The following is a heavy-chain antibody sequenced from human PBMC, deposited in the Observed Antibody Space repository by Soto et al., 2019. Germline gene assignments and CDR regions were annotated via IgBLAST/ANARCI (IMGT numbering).Heavy chain of an antibody. D-gene: IGHD2-15*01. CDR2: IYYSGST. CDR1: GDSISSGGYY. J-gene: IGHJ4*02. Sequence: QVQLQESGPGLVKPSQTLSLTCTVSGDSISSGGYYWSWIRQHPGKGLEWIGYIYYSGSTYYNPSLKSRVIISVDTSKNQFSLKLSPVTAADTAVYYCARGSTVAAILFAYWGQGTLVTVSS. V-gene: IGHV4-31*03. CDR3: ARGSTVAAILFAY.